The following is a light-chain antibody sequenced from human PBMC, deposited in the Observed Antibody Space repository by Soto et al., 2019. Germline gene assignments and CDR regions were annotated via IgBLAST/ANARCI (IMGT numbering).Light chain of an antibody. J-gene: IGLJ1*01. V-gene: IGLV2-14*01. CDR1: SSDVGGYNY. CDR2: EVS. Sequence: QSVLAQPASVSGSPGQSITISCTGTSSDVGGYNYVSWYQQQAGKAPKLIIHEVSNRPSGVSNRFSGSKSGNTASLTISGLQAEDEADYYCDSYTRSRAYVLGSGTKVTVL. CDR3: DSYTRSRAYV.